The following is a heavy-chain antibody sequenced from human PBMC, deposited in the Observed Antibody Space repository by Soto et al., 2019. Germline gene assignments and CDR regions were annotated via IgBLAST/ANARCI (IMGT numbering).Heavy chain of an antibody. D-gene: IGHD6-19*01. J-gene: IGHJ6*02. CDR1: GGTFSSYT. CDR3: ARDIAVAAPYYYGMDV. V-gene: IGHV1-69*08. CDR2: IIPILGIA. Sequence: QVQLVQSGAEVKKPGSSVKVSCKASGGTFSSYTISWVRQAPGQGLEWMGRIIPILGIANYAQKFQGRVTITADKSTSTAYMELGSLRSEDMAVYYCARDIAVAAPYYYGMDVWGQGTTVTVSS.